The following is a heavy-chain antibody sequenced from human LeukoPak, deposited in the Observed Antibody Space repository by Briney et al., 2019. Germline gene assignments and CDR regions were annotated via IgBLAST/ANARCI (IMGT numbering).Heavy chain of an antibody. V-gene: IGHV3-30*04. D-gene: IGHD6-13*01. CDR3: ARVEAAAAFDY. CDR2: ISYDGSNK. Sequence: PGGSLRLSCAASGFTFSSYAMHWVRQAPGKGLEWVAVISYDGSNKYYADSVKGRFTISRDNSKNTLYLQMNSLRAEDTAVYYCARVEAAAAFDYWGQGTLVTVSS. CDR1: GFTFSSYA. J-gene: IGHJ4*02.